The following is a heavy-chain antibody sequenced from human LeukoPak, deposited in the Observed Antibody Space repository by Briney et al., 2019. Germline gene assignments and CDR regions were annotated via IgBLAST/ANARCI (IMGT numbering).Heavy chain of an antibody. D-gene: IGHD3-16*01. Sequence: SGGSLRLSCAASGFTFSSYAMSWVRQASGKGLEWVSAISGSGGSTYYADSVKGRFTISRDNSKNTLYLQMNSLRAEDTAVYYCAKDLEGEEDYWGQGTLVTVSS. CDR3: AKDLEGEEDY. CDR2: ISGSGGST. CDR1: GFTFSSYA. V-gene: IGHV3-23*01. J-gene: IGHJ4*02.